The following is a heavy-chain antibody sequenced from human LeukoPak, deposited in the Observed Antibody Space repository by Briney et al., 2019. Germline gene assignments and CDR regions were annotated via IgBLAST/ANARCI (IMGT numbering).Heavy chain of an antibody. J-gene: IGHJ4*02. CDR2: ISGSGGDT. CDR1: GFTFSSYA. V-gene: IGHV3-23*01. D-gene: IGHD1-1*01. CDR3: AKLSGTYGTTSRVLDS. Sequence: GGSLRLSCAASGFTFSSYAMSWVRQAPGKGLEWVSVISGSGGDTYFADSVKGRFTISRDNSKNTLYLQMNNLRAEDTAVYYCAKLSGTYGTTSRVLDSWGQGTLVTVSS.